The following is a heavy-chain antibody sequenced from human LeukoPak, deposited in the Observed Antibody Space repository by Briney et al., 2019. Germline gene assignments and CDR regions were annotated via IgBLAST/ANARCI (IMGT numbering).Heavy chain of an antibody. Sequence: SETLSLTCSVSGGSVSSSFWSWIRQPPGKGLEWIGQIYYSGSTNYNPSLKSRVTISVDTSKNHFSLKVTSVTAADTAVYYCARVGPTDDYGDSHDAFDIWGQGTLVAVSS. J-gene: IGHJ3*02. CDR3: ARVGPTDDYGDSHDAFDI. CDR2: IYYSGST. CDR1: GGSVSSSF. V-gene: IGHV4-59*02. D-gene: IGHD4-17*01.